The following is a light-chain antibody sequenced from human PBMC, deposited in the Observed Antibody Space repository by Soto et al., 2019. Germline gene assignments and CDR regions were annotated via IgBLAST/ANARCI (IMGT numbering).Light chain of an antibody. Sequence: SVVTQVAPLSWSPGQSITISCTGTRRVVGTFNLVSWYQQHPGKAPRLMIYEVIKRPSGVSNRFSGSKSGNTASLTISGLQAEDEADYYCCSYAGSSVYVFGTGTKVTVL. V-gene: IGLV2-23*02. CDR3: CSYAGSSVYV. CDR1: RRVVGTFNL. CDR2: EVI. J-gene: IGLJ1*01.